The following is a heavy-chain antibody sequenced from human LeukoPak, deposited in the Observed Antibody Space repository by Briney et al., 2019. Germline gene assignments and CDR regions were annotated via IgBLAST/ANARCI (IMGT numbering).Heavy chain of an antibody. D-gene: IGHD6-13*01. V-gene: IGHV3-23*01. CDR2: ISGNGVT. J-gene: IGHJ4*02. CDR1: GFTFSSYA. CDR3: AKQYSSSSGVFDY. Sequence: PGGSLRLSCAASGFTFSSYAMSWVRQAPGKGLEWVSSISGNGVTYYADSVKGRFTISKDNSKSTVSLQMNSLRAEDTAVYYCAKQYSSSSGVFDYWGQGTLVTVSS.